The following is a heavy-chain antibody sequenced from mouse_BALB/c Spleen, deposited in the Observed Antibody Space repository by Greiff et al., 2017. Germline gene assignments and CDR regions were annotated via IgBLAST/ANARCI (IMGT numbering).Heavy chain of an antibody. D-gene: IGHD4-1*01. Sequence: EVKVVESGGGLVKPGGSLKLSCAASGFTFSDYYMYWVRQTPEKRLEWVATISDGGSYTYYPDSVKGRFTISRDNAKNNLYLQMSSLKSEDTAMYYCARERGTGFYAMDYWGQGTSVTVSS. CDR2: ISDGGSYT. CDR3: ARERGTGFYAMDY. J-gene: IGHJ4*01. CDR1: GFTFSDYY. V-gene: IGHV5-4*02.